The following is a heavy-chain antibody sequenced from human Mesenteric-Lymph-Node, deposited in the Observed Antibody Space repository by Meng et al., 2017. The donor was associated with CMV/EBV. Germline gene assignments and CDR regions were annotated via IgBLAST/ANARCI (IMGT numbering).Heavy chain of an antibody. CDR1: GFTFSNSD. CDR2: VSWNGSRT. Sequence: GESLKISCAASGFTFSNSDMNWVRQAPGKGLEWVSGVSWNGSRTHYAASVKGRFIISRDNSRNFLYQQMNSLRPEDTAVYYCAKGHNGDNEPIDFDYWGQGTLVTVSS. J-gene: IGHJ4*02. CDR3: AKGHNGDNEPIDFDY. V-gene: IGHV3-19*01. D-gene: IGHD4-17*01.